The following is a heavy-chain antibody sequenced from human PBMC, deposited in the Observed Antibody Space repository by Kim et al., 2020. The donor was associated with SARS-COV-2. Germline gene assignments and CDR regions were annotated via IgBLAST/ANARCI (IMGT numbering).Heavy chain of an antibody. CDR1: GGSFSGYY. CDR3: ARGRLGAARPVYYYYYYGMDV. D-gene: IGHD6-6*01. CDR2: INHSGST. J-gene: IGHJ6*02. V-gene: IGHV4-34*01. Sequence: SETLSLTCAVYGGSFSGYYWSWIRQPPGKGLEWIGEINHSGSTNYNPSLKSRVTISVDTSKNQFSLKLSSVTAADTAVYYCARGRLGAARPVYYYYYYGMDVWGQGTTVTVSS.